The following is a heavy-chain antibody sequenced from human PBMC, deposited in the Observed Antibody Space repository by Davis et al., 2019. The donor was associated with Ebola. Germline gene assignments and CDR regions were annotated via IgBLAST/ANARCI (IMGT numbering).Heavy chain of an antibody. CDR1: GFSFSSYW. CDR3: ARDQDGMDV. CDR2: IKQDGSEK. V-gene: IGHV3-7*03. Sequence: GALKISCAASGFSFSSYWMSWVRQAPGKGLEWVANIKQDGSEKYYVDSVKGRFTISRDNAKNSLYLQMNSLRAEDTAVYYCARDQDGMDVWGQGTTVTVSS. J-gene: IGHJ6*02.